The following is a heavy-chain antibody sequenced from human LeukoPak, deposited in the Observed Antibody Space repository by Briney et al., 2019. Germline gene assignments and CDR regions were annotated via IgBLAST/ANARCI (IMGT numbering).Heavy chain of an antibody. CDR2: ISSSGSTI. J-gene: IGHJ6*03. CDR1: GFTFSDYY. D-gene: IGHD6-19*01. Sequence: GGSLRLSCAASGFTFSDYYMSWIRQAPGKGLEWVSYISSSGSTIYYADSVKGRFTISRDNAKNSLYLQMNSLRAEDTAVYYCAKEGSSGWTPYYYYYMDVWGKGTTVTISS. V-gene: IGHV3-11*04. CDR3: AKEGSSGWTPYYYYYMDV.